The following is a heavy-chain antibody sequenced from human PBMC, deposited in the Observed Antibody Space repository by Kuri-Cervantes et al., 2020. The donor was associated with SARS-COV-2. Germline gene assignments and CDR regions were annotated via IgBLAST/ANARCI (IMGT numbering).Heavy chain of an antibody. J-gene: IGHJ6*03. CDR2: VYYSGRT. D-gene: IGHD3-10*01. CDR3: ARLEVFGATGYYYMDV. Sequence: GSLRLSCTVSGDSISSNNYYWGWIRQPPGKGLEWIGSVYYSGRTFYNPSLKSRVTISVDTSKTQFSLTLKSVTAADTAVYFCARLEVFGATGYYYMDVCGKGTTVTVSS. V-gene: IGHV4-39*01. CDR1: GDSISSNNYY.